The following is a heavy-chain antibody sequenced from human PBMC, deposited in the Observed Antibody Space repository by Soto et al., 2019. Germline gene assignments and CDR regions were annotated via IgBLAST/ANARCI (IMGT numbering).Heavy chain of an antibody. Sequence: LRLSCAASGFTFSSYGMHWVRQAPGKGLEWVAVISYDGSNKYYADSVKGRFTISRDNSKNTLFLQMNSLRAEDTAVYYCAKHGEMATTPYFDYWGQGTLVTVSS. CDR3: AKHGEMATTPYFDY. CDR1: GFTFSSYG. D-gene: IGHD5-12*01. V-gene: IGHV3-30*18. J-gene: IGHJ4*02. CDR2: ISYDGSNK.